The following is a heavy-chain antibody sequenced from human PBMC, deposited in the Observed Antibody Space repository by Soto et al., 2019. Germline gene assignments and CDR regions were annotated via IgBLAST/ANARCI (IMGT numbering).Heavy chain of an antibody. V-gene: IGHV3-23*01. Sequence: SVKGRFTISRDNSKNTLYLQMNSLRAGDTAVYYCAKRPAGMFSFDQWGLGTLVTVSS. D-gene: IGHD2-2*01. J-gene: IGHJ4*02. CDR3: AKRPAGMFSFDQ.